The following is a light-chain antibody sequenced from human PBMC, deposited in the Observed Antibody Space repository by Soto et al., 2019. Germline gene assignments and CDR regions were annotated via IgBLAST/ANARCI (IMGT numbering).Light chain of an antibody. CDR2: GAF. Sequence: EIVMTQSPATLSVSPGERATLSCRASQSVSYNLAWYQQKPGQGPRLLIYGAFTRATGIPARFSGSGSGTEFTRTISSLQSEDFEVYYCQQYKNWPPLTFGGGTKVEIK. V-gene: IGKV3-15*01. CDR3: QQYKNWPPLT. J-gene: IGKJ4*01. CDR1: QSVSYN.